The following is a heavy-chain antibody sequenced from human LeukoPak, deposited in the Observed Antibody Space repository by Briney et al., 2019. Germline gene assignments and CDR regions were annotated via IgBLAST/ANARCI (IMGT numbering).Heavy chain of an antibody. D-gene: IGHD3-22*01. CDR2: ISSSGSTI. CDR1: GFTFSSYE. J-gene: IGHJ4*02. Sequence: PGGSLRLSCAASGFTFSSYEMNWVRQAPGKGLEWVSYISSSGSTIYYADSVKGRFTISRDNAKNSLYLQMNSLRAEDTAVYYCAREELWFGEGYDSSGYYSRWGQGTLVTVSS. V-gene: IGHV3-48*03. CDR3: AREELWFGEGYDSSGYYSR.